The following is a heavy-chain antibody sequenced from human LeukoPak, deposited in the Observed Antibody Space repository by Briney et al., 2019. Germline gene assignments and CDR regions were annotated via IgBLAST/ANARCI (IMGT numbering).Heavy chain of an antibody. Sequence: GGSLRLSCAASGFTLSSYAMSWVRQAPGRGLEWVSAISGSGGSTYYADSVKGRFTISRDNSKNTLYLQMNSLRAEDTAVYYCARDSGYDAFDIWGQGTMVTVSS. CDR3: ARDSGYDAFDI. D-gene: IGHD3-22*01. CDR2: ISGSGGST. CDR1: GFTLSSYA. J-gene: IGHJ3*02. V-gene: IGHV3-23*01.